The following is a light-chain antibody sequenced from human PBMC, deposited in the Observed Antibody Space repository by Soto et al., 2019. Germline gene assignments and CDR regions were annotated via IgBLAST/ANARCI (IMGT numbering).Light chain of an antibody. CDR1: QSVSSSN. V-gene: IGKV3-20*01. Sequence: EIVLTQSAATRSSWPGERATLSCRASQSVSSSNLAWYQQKPGQAPRLLIYSASLRATGIPVRFSGSGSATDFTLTISSLEPEDFALFYCHQYGSSPITFGQGTRLEI. CDR3: HQYGSSPIT. J-gene: IGKJ5*01. CDR2: SAS.